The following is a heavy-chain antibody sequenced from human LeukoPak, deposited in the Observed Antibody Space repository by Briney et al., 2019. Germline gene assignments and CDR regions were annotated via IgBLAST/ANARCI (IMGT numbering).Heavy chain of an antibody. D-gene: IGHD2-8*01. CDR1: GFTVSESY. V-gene: IGHV3-53*01. J-gene: IGHJ5*02. Sequence: PGGSLRLSCAASGFTVSESYMSWVRQAPGKGLEWVSIIYRGGITYYAESVKGRFTISRDNSKNTLYLQMDSLRVEDTAVYYCVKDTDKHDNGRDWFDPWGQGTLVTVSS. CDR2: IYRGGIT. CDR3: VKDTDKHDNGRDWFDP.